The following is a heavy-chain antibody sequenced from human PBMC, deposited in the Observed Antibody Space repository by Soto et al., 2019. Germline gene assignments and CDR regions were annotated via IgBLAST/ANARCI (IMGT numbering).Heavy chain of an antibody. CDR2: IKQDGSEK. J-gene: IGHJ4*02. CDR3: ARVDESPSFDY. CDR1: GFTSSSYW. V-gene: IGHV3-7*01. Sequence: GGSLRLSCAASGFTSSSYWMSWVRQAPGKGLEWVANIKQDGSEKYYVDSVKGRFTISRDNAKNSLYLQMNSLRAEDTAVYYCARVDESPSFDYWAQGTLVTVSS.